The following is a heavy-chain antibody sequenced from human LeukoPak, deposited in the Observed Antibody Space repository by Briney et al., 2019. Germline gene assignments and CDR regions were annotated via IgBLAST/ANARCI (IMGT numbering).Heavy chain of an antibody. J-gene: IGHJ4*02. CDR3: ACLYSSSSGGLVY. CDR1: GGSFSGYY. V-gene: IGHV4-34*01. CDR2: INHSGST. Sequence: SETLSLTCAVYGGSFSGYYWGWVRQPPGKWLEWIGEINHSGSTNYNPSLKSRVTISVDTSKNQFSLKLSSVTAADTAVYYCACLYSSSSGGLVYWGQGTLVTVSS. D-gene: IGHD6-6*01.